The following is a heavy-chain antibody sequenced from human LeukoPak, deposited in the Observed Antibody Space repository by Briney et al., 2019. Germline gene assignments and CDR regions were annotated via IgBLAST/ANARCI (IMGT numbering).Heavy chain of an antibody. V-gene: IGHV4-30-2*01. CDR3: ARHGLRSYWYFDL. CDR2: IYHSGST. D-gene: IGHD4-17*01. J-gene: IGHJ2*01. Sequence: SETLSLTCAVSGGSISSGGYSWSWIRQPPGKGLEWIGYIYHSGSTYYNPSLKSRVTISVDRSKNQFSLKLSSVTAADTAVYYCARHGLRSYWYFDLWGRGTLVTVSS. CDR1: GGSISSGGYS.